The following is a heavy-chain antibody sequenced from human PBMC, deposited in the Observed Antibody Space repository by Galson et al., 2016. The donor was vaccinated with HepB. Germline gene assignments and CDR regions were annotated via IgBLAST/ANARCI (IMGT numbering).Heavy chain of an antibody. CDR3: ASDPRQWQRGYNYGFEY. D-gene: IGHD5-18*01. CDR2: ISYDGDTK. V-gene: IGHV3-30*03. Sequence: SLRLSCAASGFTFSTYGMHWVRQAPGKGLEWVAVISYDGDTKYHADSVKGRFTISRDNSKNTLYLQMHRLRFEDTAVYYCASDPRQWQRGYNYGFEYWGQVTLVSVSS. CDR1: GFTFSTYG. J-gene: IGHJ4*02.